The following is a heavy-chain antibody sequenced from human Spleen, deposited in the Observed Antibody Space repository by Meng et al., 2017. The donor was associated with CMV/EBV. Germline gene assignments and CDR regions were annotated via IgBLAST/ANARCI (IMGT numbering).Heavy chain of an antibody. J-gene: IGHJ5*02. CDR3: ARDPNPRVFCVNYFDP. Sequence: GGSLRLSCTTSGFSFGDYAMSWVRQAPGKGLQWVGFIRGIAFGGPTEYAAAVRGRFTISRDDSRSIAYLEMNNVKTEDTGVYYWARDPNPRVFCVNYFDPWGQGTLVTVSS. D-gene: IGHD1-14*01. CDR2: IRGIAFGGPT. CDR1: GFSFGDYA. V-gene: IGHV3-49*04.